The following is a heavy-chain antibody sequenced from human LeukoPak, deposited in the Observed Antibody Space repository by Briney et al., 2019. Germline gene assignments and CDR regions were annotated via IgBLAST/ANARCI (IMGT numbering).Heavy chain of an antibody. J-gene: IGHJ5*02. CDR2: ISYSGWS. CDR1: GGSISSSSYY. V-gene: IGHV4-39*07. CDR3: ARDENGYVWGSFRA. D-gene: IGHD3-16*02. Sequence: SETLSLTCSVSGGSISSSSYYWGWIRRSPGKGLDWIGSISYSGWSYSDPSLKSRATISVDTSKNQFSLKLSSVTAADTAVYYCARDENGYVWGSFRAWGQGTLVTVSS.